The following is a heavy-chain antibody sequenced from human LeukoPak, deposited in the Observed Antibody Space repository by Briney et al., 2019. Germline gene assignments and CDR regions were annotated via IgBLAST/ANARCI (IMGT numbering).Heavy chain of an antibody. V-gene: IGHV3-21*04. J-gene: IGHJ4*02. D-gene: IGHD6-6*01. CDR3: AKGLIPLEYSSSSPFDY. CDR1: GFTFSSYA. CDR2: ISSSGAYI. Sequence: PGGSLRLSCAASGFTFSSYAMNWIRQAPGKGLEWVSSISSSGAYIYYADLVEGRFTISRDNGKNSLYLQMNSLRAEDTAVYYCAKGLIPLEYSSSSPFDYWGQGTLVTVSS.